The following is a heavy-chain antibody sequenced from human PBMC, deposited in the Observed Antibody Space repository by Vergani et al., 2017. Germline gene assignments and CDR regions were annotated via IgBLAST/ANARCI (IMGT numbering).Heavy chain of an antibody. Sequence: VQLLESGGGLVQPGGSLRLSCAASGFTFSSYAMNWVRQAPGKGLEWVSVISGSGGNTYYADSVKGRFTISRDNSKNTLYLQMNSLRAEDTAVYYCARGYGRFDYWGQGTLVTVSS. CDR3: ARGYGRFDY. CDR1: GFTFSSYA. J-gene: IGHJ4*02. D-gene: IGHD4-17*01. V-gene: IGHV3-23*01. CDR2: ISGSGGNT.